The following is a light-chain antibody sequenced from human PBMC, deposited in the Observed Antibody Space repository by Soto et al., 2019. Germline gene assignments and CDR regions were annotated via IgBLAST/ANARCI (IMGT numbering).Light chain of an antibody. Sequence: EIVMTQSPATLSVSPGERATLSCRASQNFSTNLAWYQQKPGQAPRLLIYGASTRATGIPARFSGSGSGTDFSLTISSLQSGDFAVYYCQEYNDWPQTFGQGTKVEIK. J-gene: IGKJ1*01. CDR3: QEYNDWPQT. CDR1: QNFSTN. CDR2: GAS. V-gene: IGKV3-15*01.